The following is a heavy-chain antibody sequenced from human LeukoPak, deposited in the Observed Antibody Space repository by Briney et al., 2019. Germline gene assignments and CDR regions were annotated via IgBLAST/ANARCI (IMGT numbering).Heavy chain of an antibody. V-gene: IGHV1-2*04. CDR3: TRQTSSRYFDY. J-gene: IGHJ4*02. CDR1: GYTFTGYY. CDR2: INPNSGGT. Sequence: ALVKVSCTAPGYTFTGYYMHWVRQAPGQGLEWMGWINPNSGGTNYAQKLQGWVTMTRDTSIITAYMELSRLRSEDTAVYYCTRQTSSRYFDYWGQGTLVTVSS.